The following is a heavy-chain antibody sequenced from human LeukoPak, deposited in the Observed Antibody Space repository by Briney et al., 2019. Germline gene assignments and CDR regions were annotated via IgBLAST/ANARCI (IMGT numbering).Heavy chain of an antibody. Sequence: GGSLRLSCAASGFTFSSYAMTWVRQAPGQGLEWVSAISGSGGTTYYADSVRGRFTISRDNAKNSLYLQMNSLRAEDTAVYYCARDVWGSSWLFFDYWGQGALVTVSS. CDR2: ISGSGGTT. J-gene: IGHJ4*02. CDR1: GFTFSSYA. CDR3: ARDVWGSSWLFFDY. D-gene: IGHD6-13*01. V-gene: IGHV3-23*01.